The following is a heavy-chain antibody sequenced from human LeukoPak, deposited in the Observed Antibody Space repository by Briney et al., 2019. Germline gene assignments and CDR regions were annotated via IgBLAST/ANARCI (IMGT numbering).Heavy chain of an antibody. D-gene: IGHD6-13*01. V-gene: IGHV6-1*01. J-gene: IGHJ4*02. CDR1: GDSVSSNSAA. CDR3: ARDDAPRGSSWHGPHFDY. CDR2: TYYRSKWYN. Sequence: SQTLSLTCAISGDSVSSNSAAWNWIRQSPSRGLEWLGRTYYRSKWYNDDAVSVKSRLTSRPDTSKNQFSLQLNSVTPEDTAVYYCARDDAPRGSSWHGPHFDYWGQGTLVTVSS.